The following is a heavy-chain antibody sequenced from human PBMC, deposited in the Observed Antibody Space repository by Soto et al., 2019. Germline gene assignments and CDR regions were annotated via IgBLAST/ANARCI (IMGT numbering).Heavy chain of an antibody. J-gene: IGHJ4*02. Sequence: SETLSLTCSIYSGSFSGYYWSWIRQPRGKGLEWIGEISQSGNTNYSPSLKSRVPISIDTSKKQFSLNLASVSAADTAVYYCARAPKVSGSSQTRPDFWGQGTLVTVSS. CDR2: ISQSGNT. CDR1: SGSFSGYY. D-gene: IGHD6-6*01. CDR3: ARAPKVSGSSQTRPDF. V-gene: IGHV4-34*01.